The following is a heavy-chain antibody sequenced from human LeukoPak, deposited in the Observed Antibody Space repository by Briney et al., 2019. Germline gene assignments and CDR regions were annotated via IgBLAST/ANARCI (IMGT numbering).Heavy chain of an antibody. CDR3: ARAWGPMVRGVIHYFGY. J-gene: IGHJ4*02. Sequence: SETLSLTCAVYGGSFSGYYWSWIRQPPGKGLEWIGEINHSGSTNYNPSLKSRVTISVDTSKNQFSLKLSSVTAADTAVYYCARAWGPMVRGVIHYFGYWGQGTLVTVSS. CDR2: INHSGST. D-gene: IGHD3-10*01. CDR1: GGSFSGYY. V-gene: IGHV4-34*01.